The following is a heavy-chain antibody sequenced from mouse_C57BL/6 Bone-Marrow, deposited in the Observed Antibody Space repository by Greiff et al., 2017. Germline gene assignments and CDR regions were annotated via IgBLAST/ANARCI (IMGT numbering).Heavy chain of an antibody. V-gene: IGHV1-82*01. D-gene: IGHD1-1*01. CDR1: GYAFSSSW. CDR3: ARSRRLFDY. CDR2: IYPGDGDT. Sequence: QVQLQQSGPELVKPGASVKISCKASGYAFSSSWMNWVKQRPGKGLEWIGRIYPGDGDTNYNGQFKGKATLTADTSSSTAYMQLSSLTSEDSAVYFCARSRRLFDYWGQGTLVTVSA. J-gene: IGHJ3*01.